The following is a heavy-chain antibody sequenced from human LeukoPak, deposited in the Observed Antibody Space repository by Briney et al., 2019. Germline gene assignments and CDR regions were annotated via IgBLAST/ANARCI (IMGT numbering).Heavy chain of an antibody. CDR2: ISSDGTTT. V-gene: IGHV3-74*01. J-gene: IGHJ4*01. CDR1: GFTLSKYW. Sequence: GGSLRLSCAASGFTLSKYWMHWVRQAPGKGLAWVSRISSDGTTTAYADSVKGRFTISRDSAKNMLYLQMNSLRVEDTAMYYCASPGDNYAILGLDYWGHGTLGTVSS. CDR3: ASPGDNYAILGLDY. D-gene: IGHD3-9*01.